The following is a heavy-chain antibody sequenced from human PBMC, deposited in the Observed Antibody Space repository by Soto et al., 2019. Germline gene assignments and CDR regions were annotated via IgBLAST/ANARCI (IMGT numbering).Heavy chain of an antibody. J-gene: IGHJ4*02. V-gene: IGHV3-53*01. CDR3: ARDSISHNWGLVY. Sequence: PGGSLRLSCAASGFTVSSNYMSWVRQAPGKGLEWVSVIYSGGSTYYADSVKGRFTISRDNSKNTLYLQMNSLRAEDTAVCYCARDSISHNWGLVYWGQGTLVTVSS. D-gene: IGHD7-27*01. CDR2: IYSGGST. CDR1: GFTVSSNY.